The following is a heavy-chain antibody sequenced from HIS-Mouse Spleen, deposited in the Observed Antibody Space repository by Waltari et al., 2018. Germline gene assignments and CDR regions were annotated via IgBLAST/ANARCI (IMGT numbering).Heavy chain of an antibody. Sequence: QVQLQESGPGLVKPSETLSLTCTVSGGSISSYHWSWIRQPPGTCLEGIGYIYYSGSTNYNPSLKSRVTISVDASKNQFSLKLSSVTAADTAVYYCARDHGYSSSWYGYYYYGMDVWGQGTTVTVSS. CDR1: GGSISSYH. J-gene: IGHJ6*02. CDR2: IYYSGST. CDR3: ARDHGYSSSWYGYYYYGMDV. D-gene: IGHD6-13*01. V-gene: IGHV4-59*01.